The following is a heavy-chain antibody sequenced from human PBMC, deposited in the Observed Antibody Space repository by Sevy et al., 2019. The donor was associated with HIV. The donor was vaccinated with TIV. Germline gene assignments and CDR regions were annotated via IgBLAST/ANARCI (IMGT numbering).Heavy chain of an antibody. Sequence: GGSLRLSCAASGFTFSSYAMSWVRQAPGKGLEWVSAISGSGGSTYYADSVKGRFTISRDNSKNTLYLQMNSLRAEDTAEYYCAKMRKMDYSLTYYYDSSGYYGAFDIWGQGTMVTVSS. CDR1: GFTFSSYA. CDR3: AKMRKMDYSLTYYYDSSGYYGAFDI. V-gene: IGHV3-23*01. D-gene: IGHD3-22*01. J-gene: IGHJ3*02. CDR2: ISGSGGST.